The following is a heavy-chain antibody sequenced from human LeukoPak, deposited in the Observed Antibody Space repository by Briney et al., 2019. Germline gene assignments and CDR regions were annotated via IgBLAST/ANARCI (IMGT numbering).Heavy chain of an antibody. CDR2: IYYSGST. CDR3: ARGGPYYYGSGSYLFDP. V-gene: IGHV4-39*07. CDR1: GGSISSSSYY. Sequence: SETLSLTCTVSGGSISSSSYYWGWIRQPPGKGLEWIGSIYYSGSTYYNSSLKSRVTISVDTSKNQFSLKLSSVTAADTAVYYCARGGPYYYGSGSYLFDPWGQGTLVTVSS. J-gene: IGHJ5*02. D-gene: IGHD3-10*01.